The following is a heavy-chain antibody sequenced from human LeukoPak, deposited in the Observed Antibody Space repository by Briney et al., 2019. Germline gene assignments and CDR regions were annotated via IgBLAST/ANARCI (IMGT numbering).Heavy chain of an antibody. CDR2: INSNSDTV. CDR1: GFTFSSYS. Sequence: GGSLRLSCAASGFTFSSYSMNWVRQAPGKGLEWISYINSNSDTVHYSNSVEGRFTISRDNAKNSLYLQMNSLRAEDTAMYYCARGTRGESDYWGHGTLVTVSS. J-gene: IGHJ4*01. CDR3: ARGTRGESDY. V-gene: IGHV3-48*04. D-gene: IGHD2-2*01.